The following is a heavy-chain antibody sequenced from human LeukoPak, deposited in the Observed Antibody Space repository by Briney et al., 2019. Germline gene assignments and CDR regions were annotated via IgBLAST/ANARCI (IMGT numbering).Heavy chain of an antibody. CDR2: INSDGSST. D-gene: IGHD5-18*01. CDR1: GFTFSSYW. V-gene: IGHV3-74*01. CDR3: ARQLSSYGPGFWYFDL. J-gene: IGHJ2*01. Sequence: PGGSLRLSCAASGFTFSSYWMHWVRQAPGKGLVWVSRINSDGSSTSYADSVKGRFTISRDNAKNTLYLQMNSLRAEDTAVYYCARQLSSYGPGFWYFDLWGRGTLVTVSS.